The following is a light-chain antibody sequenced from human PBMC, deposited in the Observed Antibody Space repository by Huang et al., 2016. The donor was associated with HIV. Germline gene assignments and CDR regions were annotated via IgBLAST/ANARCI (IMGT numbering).Light chain of an antibody. CDR2: GAS. V-gene: IGKV1-13*02. CDR3: QQLHTYPIT. Sequence: QLTQSPPSLSASVGDTVIIPCRASQDIGTSLAWYQQKTGRAPNLLISGASTLQTGVPARFSGDSAGTYFTLFITDLQPEDFATYYCQQLHTYPITFGQGTRLDIK. CDR1: QDIGTS. J-gene: IGKJ5*01.